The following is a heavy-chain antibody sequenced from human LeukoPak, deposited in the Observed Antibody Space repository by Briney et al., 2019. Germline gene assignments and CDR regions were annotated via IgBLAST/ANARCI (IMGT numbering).Heavy chain of an antibody. CDR3: AKTRPLDSSSWSHGDY. V-gene: IGHV3-23*01. Sequence: GGSLRLSCAASGFNFANHAMSWVRQTAGKGLEWVSAISGSGDSTYYGDSVKGRFTISRDNSKNTLYLQMNSLRAEDTAVYYCAKTRPLDSSSWSHGDYWGQGTLVTVSS. CDR2: ISGSGDST. D-gene: IGHD6-13*01. J-gene: IGHJ4*02. CDR1: GFNFANHA.